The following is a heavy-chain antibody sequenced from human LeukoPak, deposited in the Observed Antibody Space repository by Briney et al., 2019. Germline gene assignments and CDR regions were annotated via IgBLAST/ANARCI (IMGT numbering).Heavy chain of an antibody. J-gene: IGHJ5*02. Sequence: SSETLSLTCTVSGGSISSYYWSWIRQPAGKGLEWIGRIYTSGSTNYNPSLKSRVTMSVDTSKNQFSLKLSSVTAADTAVYYCAGIVVVIATGGGWFDPWGQGTLITVSS. V-gene: IGHV4-4*07. CDR1: GGSISSYY. CDR3: AGIVVVIATGGGWFDP. CDR2: IYTSGST. D-gene: IGHD2-21*01.